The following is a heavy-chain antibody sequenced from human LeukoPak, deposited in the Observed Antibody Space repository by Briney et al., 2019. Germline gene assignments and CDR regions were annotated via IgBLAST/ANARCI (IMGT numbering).Heavy chain of an antibody. D-gene: IGHD5-18*01. Sequence: PSETLSLICSVSSGSINSYYWGWVRQPAGRGLEWIGRIYTTGRADYDPSLQSRVAMSIDTSQKQFSLNLKSVTAADTATYFCARHGYTASHFFLDYWSQGAPVTVSS. CDR1: SGSINSYY. CDR3: ARHGYTASHFFLDY. J-gene: IGHJ4*02. V-gene: IGHV4-4*07. CDR2: IYTTGRA.